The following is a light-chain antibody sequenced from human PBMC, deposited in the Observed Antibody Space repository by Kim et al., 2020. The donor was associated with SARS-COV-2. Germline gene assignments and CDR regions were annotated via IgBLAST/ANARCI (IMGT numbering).Light chain of an antibody. Sequence: GKTTTITCRRNNVGGNSVVWCQQRPGRAPVVVIYYDSDRPSGVPERFSGSNSGNTATLTISRVEAGDEADYYCQMWDSSSAHVVFGGGTQLTVL. CDR3: QMWDSSSAHVV. J-gene: IGLJ3*02. CDR2: YDS. V-gene: IGLV3-21*04. CDR1: NVGGNS.